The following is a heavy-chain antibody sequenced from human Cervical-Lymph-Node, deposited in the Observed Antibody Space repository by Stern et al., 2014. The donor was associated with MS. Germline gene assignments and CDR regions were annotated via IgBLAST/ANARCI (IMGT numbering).Heavy chain of an antibody. CDR1: GGTFNPFA. Sequence: VQLVESGAEVKKPGSSVKVSCQTSGGTFNPFAIGWVPQAPGQRLEWMGGITPLFDATNYAQKFQGRLTITADESTRTVYMELSSLRFDDTAMYYCARGDSEAPIYYFDYWGQGTLVTVSS. CDR3: ARGDSEAPIYYFDY. CDR2: ITPLFDAT. D-gene: IGHD2-21*01. J-gene: IGHJ4*02. V-gene: IGHV1-69*01.